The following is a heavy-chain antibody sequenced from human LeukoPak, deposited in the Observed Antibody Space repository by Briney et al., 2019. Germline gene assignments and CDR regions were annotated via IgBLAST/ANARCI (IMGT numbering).Heavy chain of an antibody. J-gene: IGHJ6*02. CDR1: GFTFSSYG. Sequence: PGGSLRLSCAASGFTFSSYGMHWVRQAPGKGLEWVAVIWYDGSNKYYADSVKGRFTLSRDNSKNTLYLQMNSLRAEDTAVYYCARASYDFWSGYYPYYYYGMDVWGQGTTVTVSS. V-gene: IGHV3-33*01. CDR2: IWYDGSNK. CDR3: ARASYDFWSGYYPYYYYGMDV. D-gene: IGHD3-3*01.